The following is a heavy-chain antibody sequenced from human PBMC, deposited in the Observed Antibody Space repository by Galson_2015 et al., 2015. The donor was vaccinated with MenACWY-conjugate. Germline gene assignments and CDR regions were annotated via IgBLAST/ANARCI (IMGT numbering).Heavy chain of an antibody. CDR1: GFTFSSYG. CDR2: IWYDGSNK. Sequence: SLRLSCAASGFTFSSYGMHWVRQAPGKGLEWVAVIWYDGSNKYYADSVKGRFTISRDNSKNTLYLQMNSLRAEDTAVYYCARVAAAAIREVEGNFDYWGQGTLVTVSS. D-gene: IGHD6-13*01. CDR3: ARVAAAAIREVEGNFDY. V-gene: IGHV3-33*01. J-gene: IGHJ4*02.